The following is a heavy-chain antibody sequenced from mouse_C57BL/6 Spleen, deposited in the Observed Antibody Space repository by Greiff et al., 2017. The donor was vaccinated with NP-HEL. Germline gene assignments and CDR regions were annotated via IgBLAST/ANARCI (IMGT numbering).Heavy chain of an antibody. CDR3: ARWLPLYAMDY. Sequence: EVQGVESGGGLVQPGGSLSLSCAASGFTFTDYYMSWVRQPPGKALEWLGFIRNKANGYTTEYSASVKGRFTISRDNSQSILYLQMNALRAEDSATYDCARWLPLYAMDYWGQGTSVTVSS. CDR2: IRNKANGYTT. D-gene: IGHD2-2*01. V-gene: IGHV7-3*01. CDR1: GFTFTDYY. J-gene: IGHJ4*01.